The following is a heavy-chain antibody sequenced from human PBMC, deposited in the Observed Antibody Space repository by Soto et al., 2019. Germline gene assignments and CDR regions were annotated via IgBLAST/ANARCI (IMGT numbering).Heavy chain of an antibody. CDR3: ATTNLLYDSSGPYFDY. V-gene: IGHV1-24*01. D-gene: IGHD3-22*01. J-gene: IGHJ4*02. CDR1: GYTLTELS. Sequence: ASVKVSCKVSGYTLTELSMHWVRQAPGKGLEWMGGFDPEDGETIYAQKFQGRVTMTEDTSTDTAYMELSSLRSEDTAVYYCATTNLLYDSSGPYFDYWGQATLVTVSS. CDR2: FDPEDGET.